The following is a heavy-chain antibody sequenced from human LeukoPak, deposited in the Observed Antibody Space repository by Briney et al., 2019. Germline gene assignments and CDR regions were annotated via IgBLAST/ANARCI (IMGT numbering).Heavy chain of an antibody. CDR3: ARDRPRWPFDP. D-gene: IGHD2-15*01. J-gene: IGHJ5*02. V-gene: IGHV1-69*05. CDR2: IIPIFGTA. CDR1: GGTFISYA. Sequence: ASVKVSCKASGGTFISYAISWVRQAPGQGREWMGRIIPIFGTANYVQKFQGRVTITTDESTSTAYMELSSLRSGDTAVYYCARDRPRWPFDPWGQGTLVTVSS.